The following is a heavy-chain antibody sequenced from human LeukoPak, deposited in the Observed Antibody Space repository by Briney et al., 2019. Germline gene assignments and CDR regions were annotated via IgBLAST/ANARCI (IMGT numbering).Heavy chain of an antibody. Sequence: GASVKLSCNASGYTFTSYAMNWVRQPPGQGLEWMGWINTNTGNQTYAQGFTGRFVFSLDTSVSTEYLQIRSQNAEDAAVYYCAREKLSSGLFGFAINWGQGTLVTVSS. J-gene: IGHJ1*01. CDR1: GYTFTSYA. CDR3: AREKLSSGLFGFAIN. V-gene: IGHV7-4-1*01. D-gene: IGHD6-19*01. CDR2: INTNTGNQ.